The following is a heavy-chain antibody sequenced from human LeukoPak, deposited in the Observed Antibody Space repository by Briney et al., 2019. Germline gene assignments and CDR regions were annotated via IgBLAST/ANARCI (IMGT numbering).Heavy chain of an antibody. CDR2: ISGSSSTT. Sequence: GGSLRLSCAASGFTFSSYSMNWVRQAPGKGLEWISHISGSSSTTSYADSVKGRFTISRDNVKESLYLQMNSLRDEDTAIYYCARGGQLGGQGTLVTVSS. J-gene: IGHJ4*02. CDR3: ARGGQL. D-gene: IGHD1-1*01. V-gene: IGHV3-48*02. CDR1: GFTFSSYS.